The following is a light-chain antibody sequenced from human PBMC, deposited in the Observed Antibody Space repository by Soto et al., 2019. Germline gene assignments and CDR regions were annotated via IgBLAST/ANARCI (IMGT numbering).Light chain of an antibody. Sequence: QSALTQPASVSGSPGQSITISCTGTSSDVGGYDYVSWYQRHPGKAHELMIYEAVNRPSWVSNRFSGSKSGNTASLTISGLQAEDESDYYCCSFASSSTYVFGTGTKLAVL. V-gene: IGLV2-14*01. CDR2: EAV. CDR1: SSDVGGYDY. CDR3: CSFASSSTYV. J-gene: IGLJ1*01.